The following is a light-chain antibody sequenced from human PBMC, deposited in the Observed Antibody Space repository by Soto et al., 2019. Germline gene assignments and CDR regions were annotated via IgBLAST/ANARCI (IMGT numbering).Light chain of an antibody. CDR2: DAS. V-gene: IGKV1-5*01. J-gene: IGKJ4*01. CDR1: QSLNNY. CDR3: QQYNSYSPVT. Sequence: DIRMTQSPSTLSASVGDRVTITCRASQSLNNYLAWYQQKPGKAPKLLIYDASSLESGVPSRFSGSGSGTEFTLTISSLQPDDFATYYCQQYNSYSPVTFGGGTKVDIK.